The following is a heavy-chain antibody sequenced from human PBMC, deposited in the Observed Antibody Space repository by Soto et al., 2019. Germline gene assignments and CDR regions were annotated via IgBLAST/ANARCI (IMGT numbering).Heavy chain of an antibody. V-gene: IGHV4-4*08. CDR3: GGVLSGLHAFSGRRTSDL. CDR2: RHHGGDS. D-gene: IGHD4-4*01. Sequence: LSLTCTVSGASIRTYSWNWIRQPPGKGLEWIGFRHHGGDSNSNPSLKSRVSLSLDMSRNQFSLRLTSVTAADTAVYYCGGVLSGLHAFSGRRTSDL. CDR1: GASIRTYS. J-gene: IGHJ2*01.